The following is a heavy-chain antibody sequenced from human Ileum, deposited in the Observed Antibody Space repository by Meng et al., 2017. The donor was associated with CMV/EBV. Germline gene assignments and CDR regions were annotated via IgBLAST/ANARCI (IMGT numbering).Heavy chain of an antibody. CDR2: IYYSGST. V-gene: IGHV4-39*01. J-gene: IGHJ4*02. D-gene: IGHD3-16*01. CDR1: GGSISSSSYY. CDR3: ATLYVLRPFDF. Sequence: SETLSLTCTVSGGSISSSSYYWGWIRQPPGKGLEWIGSIYYSGSTYYNPSLKSRVTISVDTSKNQFSLKLSSVTAADTAVYYCATLYVLRPFDFWGQGTLVTVSS.